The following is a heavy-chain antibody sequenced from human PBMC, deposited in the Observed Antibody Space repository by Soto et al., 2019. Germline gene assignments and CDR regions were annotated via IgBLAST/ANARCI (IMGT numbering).Heavy chain of an antibody. V-gene: IGHV3-21*04. Sequence: EVQLVESGGGLVKPGGSLRLSCAASEFTTMNWVRQAPGKGLEWVSSISTSSNYIYYADSVKGRFTISRDDAKNTLHLQMNSLRVEDTAVYYCVKGLYVWGVTGDYWGQGTLVTVSS. CDR3: VKGLYVWGVTGDY. CDR2: ISTSSNYI. D-gene: IGHD3-10*02. J-gene: IGHJ4*02. CDR1: EFTT.